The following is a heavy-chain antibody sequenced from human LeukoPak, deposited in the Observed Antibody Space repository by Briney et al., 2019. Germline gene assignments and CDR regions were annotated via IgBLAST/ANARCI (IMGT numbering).Heavy chain of an antibody. D-gene: IGHD4-17*01. J-gene: IGHJ4*02. CDR2: IKSKTDGGTT. CDR1: GFTFSNAW. Sequence: AGGSLRLSCAASGFTFSNAWMSWVRQAPGKGLEWVGRIKSKTDGGTTDYAAPVKGRFTITRYNSKNTLYLQRNSLKTEDTAVYYCTTAGDYLKVCVYWGQGTLVTVSS. V-gene: IGHV3-15*01. CDR3: TTAGDYLKVCVY.